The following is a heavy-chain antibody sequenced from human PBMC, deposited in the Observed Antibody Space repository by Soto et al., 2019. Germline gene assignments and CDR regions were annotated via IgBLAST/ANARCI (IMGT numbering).Heavy chain of an antibody. V-gene: IGHV4-39*01. CDR2: VYYLGNT. Sequence: SETLSLTCIISSGSITTSSYYWGWIRQPPGKGLGWIGSVYYLGNTYYNPSLKSRVTISVDTSKNQFSVYLRSVTAADTAVYYCARQSPTGDPDYWGLGTLVTVSS. D-gene: IGHD4-17*01. J-gene: IGHJ4*02. CDR3: ARQSPTGDPDY. CDR1: SGSITTSSYY.